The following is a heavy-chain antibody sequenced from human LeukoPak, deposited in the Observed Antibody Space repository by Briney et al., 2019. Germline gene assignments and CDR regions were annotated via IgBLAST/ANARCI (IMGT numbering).Heavy chain of an antibody. CDR3: ARLVDGGSPTDCYYYGMDV. J-gene: IGHJ6*02. CDR1: GGSFSGYY. D-gene: IGHD1-26*01. CDR2: INHSGST. V-gene: IGHV4-34*01. Sequence: PSETLSLTCAVYGGSFSGYYWSWIRQPPGKGLEWIGEINHSGSTNYNPSLKSRVTISVDTSKNQFSLKLSSVTAADTAVYYCARLVDGGSPTDCYYYGMDVWGQGTTVTVSS.